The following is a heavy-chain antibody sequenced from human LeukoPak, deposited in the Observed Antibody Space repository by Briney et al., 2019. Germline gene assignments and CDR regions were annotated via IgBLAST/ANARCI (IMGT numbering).Heavy chain of an antibody. Sequence: SETLSLTCTVSGGSISSSSYYWGWIRQPPGKGLEWIGSIYYSGSTYYNPSLKSRVTISVDTSKNQFSLKLNSVTAADTAVYYCAREKIGYYDGSGRGWFDPWGQGTLVTVSS. CDR2: IYYSGST. J-gene: IGHJ5*02. CDR3: AREKIGYYDGSGRGWFDP. D-gene: IGHD3-22*01. CDR1: GGSISSSSYY. V-gene: IGHV4-39*07.